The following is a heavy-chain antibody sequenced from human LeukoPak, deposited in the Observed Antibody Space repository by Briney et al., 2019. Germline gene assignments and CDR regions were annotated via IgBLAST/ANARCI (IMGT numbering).Heavy chain of an antibody. CDR1: GGSISSGGYS. D-gene: IGHD3-16*01. Sequence: PSETLSHTCAVSGGSISSGGYSWSWIRQPPGKGLEWIGYIYHSGSTYYNPSLKSRVTISVDRSKNQFSLKLSSVTAADTAVYYCTRGKSPQVLSLDPWGQGTLVTASS. V-gene: IGHV4-30-2*01. J-gene: IGHJ5*02. CDR3: TRGKSPQVLSLDP. CDR2: IYHSGST.